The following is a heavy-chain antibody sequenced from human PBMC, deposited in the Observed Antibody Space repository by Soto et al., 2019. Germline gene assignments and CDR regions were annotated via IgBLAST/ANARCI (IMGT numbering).Heavy chain of an antibody. CDR2: ISYDGSNK. CDR1: GFTFSSYG. V-gene: IGHV3-30*03. Sequence: QVQLVESGGGVVQPGRSLRLSCAASGFTFSSYGMHWVRQAPGKGLEWVAVISYDGSNKYYADSVKGRFTISRDNSKKTLYLQMNSLRDEDTAVYYCARSADYYDSRPFDYWGQGTLVTVS. CDR3: ARSADYYDSRPFDY. J-gene: IGHJ4*02. D-gene: IGHD3-22*01.